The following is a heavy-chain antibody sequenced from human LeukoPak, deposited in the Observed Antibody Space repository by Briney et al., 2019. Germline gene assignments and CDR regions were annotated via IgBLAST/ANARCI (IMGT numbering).Heavy chain of an antibody. J-gene: IGHJ4*02. V-gene: IGHV3-23*01. D-gene: IGHD5-12*01. Sequence: GGSLRLSCAASGFTFSTYAMTWVRQAPGKGLEWVSAISGSGGSTYYADSVKGRFTISRDNSKNTLYLQVNSLRAEDTAVYYCAKVGDSGYGGFDYWGQGTLVTASS. CDR2: ISGSGGST. CDR1: GFTFSTYA. CDR3: AKVGDSGYGGFDY.